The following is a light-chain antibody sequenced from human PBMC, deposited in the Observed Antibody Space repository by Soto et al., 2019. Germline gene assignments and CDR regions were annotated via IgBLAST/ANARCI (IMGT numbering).Light chain of an antibody. CDR3: QQYNNWPPYT. CDR1: QSVSSN. J-gene: IGKJ2*01. CDR2: GAS. Sequence: EIVMTQSPATLSVSPGERATLSCRASQSVSSNLAWYQQKPGQAPRLLIYGASTRATGIPARFSGSGSGTEFTLTXSXLQSXDFAVYYCQQYNNWPPYTFGQGTKLEIK. V-gene: IGKV3-15*01.